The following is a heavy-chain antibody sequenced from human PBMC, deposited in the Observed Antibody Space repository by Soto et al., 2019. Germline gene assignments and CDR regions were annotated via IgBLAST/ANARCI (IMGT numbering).Heavy chain of an antibody. Sequence: QVQLQQWGAGLLKPSETLSLTCAVYGGSFSGYYWRWIRQPPGKRLEWIGEINHSGSTNYNPSLKSRVTISVDTSKNQFSLKLSSVTAADTAVYYCTREHDSSGYYHDAFDIWGQGTMVTVSS. CDR1: GGSFSGYY. V-gene: IGHV4-34*01. CDR2: INHSGST. CDR3: TREHDSSGYYHDAFDI. D-gene: IGHD3-22*01. J-gene: IGHJ3*02.